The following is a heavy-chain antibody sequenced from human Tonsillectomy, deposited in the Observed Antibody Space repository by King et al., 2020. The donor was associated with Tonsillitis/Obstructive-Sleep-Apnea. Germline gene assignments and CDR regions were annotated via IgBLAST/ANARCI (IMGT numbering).Heavy chain of an antibody. CDR2: FNSDGSST. CDR1: GFSFSYYW. CDR3: ARGEWGAAGPVY. D-gene: IGHD6-13*01. Sequence: VQLVESGGGLVQPGGSLRLSCAASGFSFSYYWMHWVRQAPGKGLVWVSRFNSDGSSTSYADSVKGRFTISRDNAKNTLYLQMNSLRAEDTAVYYCARGEWGAAGPVYWGQGTLVTVSS. J-gene: IGHJ4*02. V-gene: IGHV3-74*01.